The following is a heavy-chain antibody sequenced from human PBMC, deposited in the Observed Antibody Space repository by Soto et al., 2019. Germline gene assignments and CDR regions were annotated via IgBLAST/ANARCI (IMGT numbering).Heavy chain of an antibody. CDR3: TTDSYITSIIVRSDF. Sequence: PGGSLRLSCAASGFTFSNAWINWVRQAPGKGLEWVGRVKSKNDGGTTDFAAPVKGRFAISRDDSKNMVYLEMNSLQTEDTAIYYCTTDSYITSIIVRSDFCGHGTLVTVSS. CDR1: GFTFSNAW. J-gene: IGHJ4*01. D-gene: IGHD3-22*01. V-gene: IGHV3-15*07. CDR2: VKSKNDGGTT.